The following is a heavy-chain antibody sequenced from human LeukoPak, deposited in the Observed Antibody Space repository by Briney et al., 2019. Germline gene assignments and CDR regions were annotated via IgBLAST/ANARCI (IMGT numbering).Heavy chain of an antibody. D-gene: IGHD1-26*01. CDR3: AKDYGSGSGTFDAFDI. CDR2: ISWNSGSI. V-gene: IGHV3-9*03. J-gene: IGHJ3*02. Sequence: PGRSLRLSCAASGFTFDDYAMHWVRQAPGKGLEWVSGISWNSGSIGYADSVKGRFTISRDNAKNSLHLQMNSLRAEDMALYYCAKDYGSGSGTFDAFDIWGQGTMVTVSS. CDR1: GFTFDDYA.